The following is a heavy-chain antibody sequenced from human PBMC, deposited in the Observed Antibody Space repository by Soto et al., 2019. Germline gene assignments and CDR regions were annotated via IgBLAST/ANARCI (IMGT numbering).Heavy chain of an antibody. Sequence: ASVKVSCKTSGYTFTGYHIHWARQAPGQGLEWMGWINTNTGDTNYAQKFQGWVTMTRDTSINTAYVQPSRLTSDDTAVYYCARWVGASNWFDPWGQGTLVTVSS. CDR1: GYTFTGYH. D-gene: IGHD1-26*01. J-gene: IGHJ5*02. CDR3: ARWVGASNWFDP. V-gene: IGHV1-2*04. CDR2: INTNTGDT.